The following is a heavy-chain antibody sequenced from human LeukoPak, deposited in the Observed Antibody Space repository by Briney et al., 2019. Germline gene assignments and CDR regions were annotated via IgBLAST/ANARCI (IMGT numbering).Heavy chain of an antibody. D-gene: IGHD5-24*01. Sequence: ASVKVSCKASGYPFRNYDINWLRQATGQGLEWMGWMNPKSGKTGYVQKFQGRVIMTRDISISTAYMELSSLTSEATAVYFCARDRVGVEGNGYENWGQGTLVTVSS. CDR3: ARDRVGVEGNGYEN. J-gene: IGHJ4*02. V-gene: IGHV1-8*01. CDR2: MNPKSGKT. CDR1: GYPFRNYD.